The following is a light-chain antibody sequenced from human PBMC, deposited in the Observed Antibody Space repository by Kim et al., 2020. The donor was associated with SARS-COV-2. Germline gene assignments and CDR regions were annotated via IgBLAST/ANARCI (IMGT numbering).Light chain of an antibody. CDR3: QQYGSSPYT. CDR2: GAS. J-gene: IGKJ2*01. CDR1: QSVSSSY. Sequence: LAPGERAALSCRASQSVSSSYLAWYQQKPGQAPRLLIYGASSRATGIPDRFSGSGSGTDFTLTISRLEPEDFAVYYCQQYGSSPYTFGQGTKLEI. V-gene: IGKV3-20*01.